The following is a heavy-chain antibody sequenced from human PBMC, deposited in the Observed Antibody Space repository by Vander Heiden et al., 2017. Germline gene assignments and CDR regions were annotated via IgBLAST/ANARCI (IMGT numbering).Heavy chain of an antibody. Sequence: QVQLVQSGPEMKEPGASVKVSCRTSGYPFTDYGVSWVRRAPGQGLEWVGWITPHDGQTASAPSLQGRVTMTADQATTTVFMELSSLRSDDAAMYYCARMPDLNGESDYWGQGALVTVSS. J-gene: IGHJ4*02. D-gene: IGHD2-8*01. V-gene: IGHV1-18*01. CDR3: ARMPDLNGESDY. CDR1: GYPFTDYG. CDR2: ITPHDGQT.